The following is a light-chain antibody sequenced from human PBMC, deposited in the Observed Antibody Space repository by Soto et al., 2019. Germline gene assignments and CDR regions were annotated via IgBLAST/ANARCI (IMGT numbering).Light chain of an antibody. CDR3: CSYAGDSYV. V-gene: IGLV2-23*02. J-gene: IGLJ1*01. CDR1: SSDVGNYNL. CDR2: DVS. Sequence: QSVLTQPASVSGSPGQSITISCTGTSSDVGNYNLVSWYQQHPGKAPKLMIYDVSKRPSGVSNRFSGSKSGSTASLTISGLQADDEADYYCCSYAGDSYVFGTGTKVTVL.